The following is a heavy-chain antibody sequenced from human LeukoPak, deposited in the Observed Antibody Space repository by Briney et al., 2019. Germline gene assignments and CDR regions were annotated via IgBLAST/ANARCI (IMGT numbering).Heavy chain of an antibody. CDR3: ARFGSDSYGYKYYFDY. D-gene: IGHD3-16*01. CDR1: GGSISSYY. J-gene: IGHJ4*02. CDR2: ISYGGST. V-gene: IGHV4-59*08. Sequence: KPSETLSLTCTVSGGSISSYYWSWIRQSPGKGLQWIGYISYGGSTNYDSSLKSRLTMSVDTSKNHFSLKLRSVTAADTAVYYCARFGSDSYGYKYYFDYWGQGARVTVSS.